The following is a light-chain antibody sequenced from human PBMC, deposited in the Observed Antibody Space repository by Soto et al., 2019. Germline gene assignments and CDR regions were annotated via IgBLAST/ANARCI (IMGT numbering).Light chain of an antibody. J-gene: IGKJ1*01. Sequence: DIQMTQSPSSLSASVGERVTIACRSSQTVSKYVNWYQQRPGEVPHLLVYSASALYNGVPSRFSGSGSGTEFTLTISSLEPEDFATYCYQQTYSLPRTFAQGTKV. CDR1: QTVSKY. CDR2: SAS. V-gene: IGKV1-39*01. CDR3: QQTYSLPRT.